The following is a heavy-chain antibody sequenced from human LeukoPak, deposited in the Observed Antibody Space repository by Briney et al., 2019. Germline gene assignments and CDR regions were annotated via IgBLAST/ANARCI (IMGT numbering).Heavy chain of an antibody. J-gene: IGHJ4*02. D-gene: IGHD2-2*01. CDR2: INTNTGNP. CDR3: ATYDLGYCSSTSCPYYYGSGSYYFDY. V-gene: IGHV7-4-1*02. Sequence: ASVKVSCKASGYTFTSYAMNWVRQAPGQGLEWMGWINTNTGNPTYAQGFTGRFVFSLDTSVSTAYLQISSLKAEDTAVYYCATYDLGYCSSTSCPYYYGSGSYYFDYWGQGTLVTVSS. CDR1: GYTFTSYA.